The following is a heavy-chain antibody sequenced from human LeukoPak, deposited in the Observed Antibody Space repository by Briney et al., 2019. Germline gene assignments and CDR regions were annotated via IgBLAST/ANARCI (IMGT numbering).Heavy chain of an antibody. CDR3: ASRSYDYLWGSYREDY. Sequence: SETLSLTCTVSGVSISRYYWSSVRQPPGKGLESGGYIYYSGRTNYNPSLKSRVAKSVGTSKNQFPLKLSSVTAADTAVYYCASRSYDYLWGSYREDYWGQGTLVTVSS. J-gene: IGHJ4*02. V-gene: IGHV4-59*08. D-gene: IGHD3-16*02. CDR1: GVSISRYY. CDR2: IYYSGRT.